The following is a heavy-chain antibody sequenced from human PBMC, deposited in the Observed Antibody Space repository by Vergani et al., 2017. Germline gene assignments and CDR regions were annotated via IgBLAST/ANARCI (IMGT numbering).Heavy chain of an antibody. Sequence: QVQLMESAGDVVQPGRSLTLSCVASGFTLSSHGMHWVRQAPGKGLEWVAVIWYDGSNKYYGDSVKGRFTISRDNSKNTLYLQMNSQRVEDTAVYYCARWGNEKRLDSWGQGTLVTVSS. V-gene: IGHV3-33*01. CDR3: ARWGNEKRLDS. CDR1: GFTLSSHG. J-gene: IGHJ5*01. D-gene: IGHD1-1*01. CDR2: IWYDGSNK.